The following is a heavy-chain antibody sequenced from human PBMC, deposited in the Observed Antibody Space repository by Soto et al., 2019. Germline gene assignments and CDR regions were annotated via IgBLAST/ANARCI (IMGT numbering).Heavy chain of an antibody. CDR2: TYYRSNWRH. CDR1: VYSVSINTAA. J-gene: IGHJ4*02. Sequence: TLSLTCAISVYSVSINTAARNWIRSSPSRGLEWLGRTYYRSNWRHDYAVSVKSRITVNPDTSKSHFSLQLNSVTPDDTAVYYCARGVAGSGFDLWGQGTLVTVSS. D-gene: IGHD6-19*01. CDR3: ARGVAGSGFDL. V-gene: IGHV6-1*01.